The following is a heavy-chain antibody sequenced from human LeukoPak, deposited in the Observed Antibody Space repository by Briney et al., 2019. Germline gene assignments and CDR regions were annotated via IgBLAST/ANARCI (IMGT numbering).Heavy chain of an antibody. Sequence: GASVKVSCKASGFTFTSSAMQWVRQARGQRLERIGWIVVGSGNTNYAQKFQERVTITRDMSTSTAYMELSSLRSEDTAVYYCAAAGYSSDAFDIWGQGTMVTVSS. CDR1: GFTFTSSA. CDR2: IVVGSGNT. V-gene: IGHV1-58*02. J-gene: IGHJ3*02. D-gene: IGHD4-11*01. CDR3: AAAGYSSDAFDI.